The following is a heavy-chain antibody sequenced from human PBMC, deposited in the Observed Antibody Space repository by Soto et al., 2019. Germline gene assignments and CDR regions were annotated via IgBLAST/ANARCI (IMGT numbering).Heavy chain of an antibody. CDR1: GYTFTGYY. Sequence: ASVKVSCKASGYTFTGYYMHWVRQAPGQGLEWMGWINPNSGGTNYAQKFQDRVTMTGDTSISTAYMELSRLRSDDTAVYYCARDQTSRLWSYGWFDPWGQGTLVTVSS. CDR2: INPNSGGT. CDR3: ARDQTSRLWSYGWFDP. J-gene: IGHJ5*02. V-gene: IGHV1-2*02. D-gene: IGHD5-18*01.